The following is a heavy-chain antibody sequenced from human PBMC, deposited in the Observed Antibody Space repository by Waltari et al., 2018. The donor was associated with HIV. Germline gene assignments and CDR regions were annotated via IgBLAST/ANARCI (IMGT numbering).Heavy chain of an antibody. V-gene: IGHV4-34*01. J-gene: IGHJ5*02. CDR3: ARGDRKVPGLNSSGSKVFDP. CDR2: INHSGST. Sequence: QVQLQQWGAGLLKPSETLSLTCAVYGGSFSGYYWSWIRQPPGKGLEWIGEINHSGSTNYNPSLKSRVTISVDTSKNQFSLKLSSVTAADTAVYYCARGDRKVPGLNSSGSKVFDPWGQGTLVTVSS. D-gene: IGHD3-22*01. CDR1: GGSFSGYY.